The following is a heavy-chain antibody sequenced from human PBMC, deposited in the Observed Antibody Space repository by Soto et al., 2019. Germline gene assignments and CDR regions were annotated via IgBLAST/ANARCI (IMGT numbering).Heavy chain of an antibody. CDR2: INPSGGST. Sequence: QVQLVQSGAEVKKPGASVKVSCKASGYTFTSYYMHWVRQAPGQGLEWMGIINPSGGSTSYAQKCQGRITMTRDTSTSTVYMELSSLRSEDTAVYYCARDDYDFWSGYYKAPYYYYGMDVWGQGTTVTVSS. D-gene: IGHD3-3*01. J-gene: IGHJ6*02. V-gene: IGHV1-46*01. CDR1: GYTFTSYY. CDR3: ARDDYDFWSGYYKAPYYYYGMDV.